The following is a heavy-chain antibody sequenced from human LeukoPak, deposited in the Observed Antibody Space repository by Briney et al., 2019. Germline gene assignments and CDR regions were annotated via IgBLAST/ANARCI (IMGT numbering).Heavy chain of an antibody. V-gene: IGHV3-23*01. D-gene: IGHD3-9*01. J-gene: IGHJ4*01. CDR1: GFIFSNYA. Sequence: GASLRLSCAASGFIFSNYAMSWVRQAPVKGLEWVSAIGGRDGSTYYADSVKGRFTVSRDDPKNTLYLQMNTLRVEDTAVYYCAKWGDYDILTGYYASDYWGHGTLVTVSS. CDR2: IGGRDGST. CDR3: AKWGDYDILTGYYASDY.